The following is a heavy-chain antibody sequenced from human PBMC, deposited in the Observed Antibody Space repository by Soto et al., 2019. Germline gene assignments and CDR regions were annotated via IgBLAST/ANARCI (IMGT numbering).Heavy chain of an antibody. V-gene: IGHV3-23*01. CDR2: ISGSGGST. Sequence: EVQLLESGGGLVQPGGSLRLSCAASGFTFSSYAMSWVRQAPGKGLEWVSAISGSGGSTYYADSVKGRFTISRDNSKNMLFLQMNSLRAEDTAVYYCAKEDDGSGSYFRNALDYWGQGTLVTVSS. J-gene: IGHJ4*02. CDR3: AKEDDGSGSYFRNALDY. D-gene: IGHD3-10*01. CDR1: GFTFSSYA.